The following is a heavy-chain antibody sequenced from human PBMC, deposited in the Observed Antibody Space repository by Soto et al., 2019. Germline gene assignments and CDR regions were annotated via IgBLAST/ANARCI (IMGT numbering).Heavy chain of an antibody. CDR3: ARPFHELATGDY. Sequence: QVQLVQSGAEVKKPGASVKVSCKASGYTFTGYYMHWVRQAPGQGLEWMGWINPNSGGTNYAKKFQGKVTMPRDTFISTAYMELSRLRSDDTAVYYCARPFHELATGDYWGQGTLVTVSS. V-gene: IGHV1-2*02. D-gene: IGHD6-25*01. CDR2: INPNSGGT. CDR1: GYTFTGYY. J-gene: IGHJ4*02.